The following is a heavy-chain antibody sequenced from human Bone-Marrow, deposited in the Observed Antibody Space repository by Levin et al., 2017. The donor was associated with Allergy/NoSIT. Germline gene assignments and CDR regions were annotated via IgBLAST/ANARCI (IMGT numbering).Heavy chain of an antibody. Sequence: SCTVSGGSISSGASFWVWLRLPPGKGLEWIGTTYYTGRTYYNPSLKSRVTMSIDTSKSHFSLNLNSVTAADTAVYYCAKWAAAGPTGKGAFDIWGQGTMVTVSS. V-gene: IGHV4-39*02. D-gene: IGHD6-13*01. CDR1: GGSISSGASF. CDR3: AKWAAAGPTGKGAFDI. J-gene: IGHJ3*02. CDR2: TYYTGRT.